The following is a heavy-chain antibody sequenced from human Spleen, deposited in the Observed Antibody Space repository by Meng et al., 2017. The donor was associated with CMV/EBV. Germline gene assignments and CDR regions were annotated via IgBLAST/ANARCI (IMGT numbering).Heavy chain of an antibody. V-gene: IGHV4-34*01. D-gene: IGHD3-22*01. CDR3: ARVDSSGYYYISY. Sequence: SETLSLTCAVYGGSFSDYYWSWIRQPPGKGLEWIGEINHSGSTNYNPSLKSRVTISVDTSKNQFSLKLSSVTAADTAVYYCARVDSSGYYYISYWGQGTLVTVSS. J-gene: IGHJ4*02. CDR1: GGSFSDYY. CDR2: INHSGST.